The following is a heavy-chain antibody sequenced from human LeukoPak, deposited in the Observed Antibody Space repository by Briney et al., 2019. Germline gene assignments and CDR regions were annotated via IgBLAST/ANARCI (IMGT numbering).Heavy chain of an antibody. J-gene: IGHJ4*02. Sequence: SETLSLTCTVSGGSISSSSYYWGWIRQPPGKGLEWIGSIYYSGSTYYNPSLKSRVTISVDTSKNQFSLKLSSVTAADTAVYYCARGNSGSYALGYWGQGTLVTVSS. CDR2: IYYSGST. CDR1: GGSISSSSYY. CDR3: ARGNSGSYALGY. D-gene: IGHD1-26*01. V-gene: IGHV4-39*07.